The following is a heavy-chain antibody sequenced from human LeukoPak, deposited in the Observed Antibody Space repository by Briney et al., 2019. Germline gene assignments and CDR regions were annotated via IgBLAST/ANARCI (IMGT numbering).Heavy chain of an antibody. Sequence: PGGSLRLSCTASGFAFGDYAMSWVRQGPGKGLEWVGFIRSKAYGGTTEYAAPVKGRFTISRDDSKSIAYLQMNSLKTEDTAVYYCTRVRVLYYDSTPSDIWGQGTMVTVSS. V-gene: IGHV3-49*04. CDR2: IRSKAYGGTT. CDR1: GFAFGDYA. D-gene: IGHD3-22*01. CDR3: TRVRVLYYDSTPSDI. J-gene: IGHJ3*02.